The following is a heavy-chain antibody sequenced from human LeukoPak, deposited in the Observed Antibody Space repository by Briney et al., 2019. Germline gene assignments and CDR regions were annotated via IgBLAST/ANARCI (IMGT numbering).Heavy chain of an antibody. D-gene: IGHD5-12*01. Sequence: KTSETLSLTCTVSGGSISSSSYYWGWIRQPPGKGLEWIGSIYYSGSAYYNPSLKSRVTISVDTSKNQFSLKLSSVTAADTAVYYCARGRGGYGPWGQGTLVTVSS. J-gene: IGHJ5*02. CDR1: GGSISSSSYY. V-gene: IGHV4-39*01. CDR3: ARGRGGYGP. CDR2: IYYSGSA.